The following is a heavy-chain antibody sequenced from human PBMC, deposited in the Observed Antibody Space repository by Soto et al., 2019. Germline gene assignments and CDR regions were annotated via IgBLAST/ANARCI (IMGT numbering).Heavy chain of an antibody. CDR1: GYTFTSYD. CDR2: MNPNSGNT. V-gene: IGHV1-8*01. D-gene: IGHD2-2*03. CDR3: ARGVGYCISTSCPNWFDP. J-gene: IGHJ5*02. Sequence: ASVKVSCKASGYTFTSYDINWVRQATGQGLEWMGWMNPNSGNTGYAQKIQGRVTMTRNTSISTAYMELSSLRSEDTAVYYCARGVGYCISTSCPNWFDPWGQGTLVTVSS.